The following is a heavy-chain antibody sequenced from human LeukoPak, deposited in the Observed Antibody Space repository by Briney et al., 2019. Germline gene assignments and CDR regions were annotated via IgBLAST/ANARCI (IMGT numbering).Heavy chain of an antibody. V-gene: IGHV3-11*01. Sequence: PGGSLRLSCAASGFTFSDYYMSWIRQAPGKGLEWVSYISSSGSTIYYADSVKGRFTISRDNAKNSLYLQLNSLRAEDTAVYYCARDRYSNTPDYYYYYYGMDVWGQGTTVTVSS. CDR2: ISSSGSTI. CDR1: GFTFSDYY. CDR3: ARDRYSNTPDYYYYYYGMDV. J-gene: IGHJ6*02. D-gene: IGHD4-11*01.